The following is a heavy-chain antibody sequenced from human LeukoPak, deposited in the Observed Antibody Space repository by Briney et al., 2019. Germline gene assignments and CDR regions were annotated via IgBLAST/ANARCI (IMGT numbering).Heavy chain of an antibody. D-gene: IGHD4-17*01. CDR1: GGSISSYY. Sequence: PSETLSLTCTVSGGSISSYYWSWIRQPPGKGLEWIGYIYYSGSTNYNPSLKSRVTISVDTSKNQFSLKLSSVTAADTAVYYCARGGSHGDYEFDYWGQGTLVTVSS. V-gene: IGHV4-59*01. CDR2: IYYSGST. J-gene: IGHJ4*02. CDR3: ARGGSHGDYEFDY.